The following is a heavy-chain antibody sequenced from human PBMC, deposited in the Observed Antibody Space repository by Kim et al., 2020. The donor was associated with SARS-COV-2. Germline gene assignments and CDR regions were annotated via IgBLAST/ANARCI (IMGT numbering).Heavy chain of an antibody. V-gene: IGHV3-73*01. D-gene: IGHD6-13*01. J-gene: IGHJ3*02. CDR2: IRSKADSYAT. CDR3: TRVPPYSNSWWDAFD. CDR1: GFTFSDSA. Sequence: GGSLRLSCAASGFTFSDSAMYWVRQASGKGLEWVCRIRSKADSYATAYDVSVKGRFIISRDDSKNTAYLQMNSLKTEDTAIYYCTRVPPYSNSWWDAFD.